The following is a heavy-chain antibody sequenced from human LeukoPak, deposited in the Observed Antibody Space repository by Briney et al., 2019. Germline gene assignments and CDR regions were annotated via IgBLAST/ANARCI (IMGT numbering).Heavy chain of an antibody. J-gene: IGHJ3*02. CDR3: ARCRSYDSSGYCDAVDI. CDR1: GGSISSNY. Sequence: PSETLSLTCTVAGGSISSNYWSWIRQPPGKGLEWIGYIHNSGSTNYNPSLKSRVTISVDTSKKQFSLKQSSVTAADTAVYYCARCRSYDSSGYCDAVDIWGQGTMVTVSS. V-gene: IGHV4-59*01. CDR2: IHNSGST. D-gene: IGHD3-22*01.